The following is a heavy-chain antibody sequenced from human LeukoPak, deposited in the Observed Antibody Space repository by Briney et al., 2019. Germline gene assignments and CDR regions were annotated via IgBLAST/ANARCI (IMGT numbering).Heavy chain of an antibody. V-gene: IGHV4-31*03. CDR1: GGSISSGGYY. J-gene: IGHJ4*02. D-gene: IGHD5-12*01. Sequence: SETLSLTCTVSGGSISSGGYYWSWIRQHPGKGLEWIGYIYYSGSTYYNPSLKSRVTISVDTSKNQFSLKLSSVTAADTAVYYCARVYSGYDPFDYWGQGTLVTVSS. CDR2: IYYSGST. CDR3: ARVYSGYDPFDY.